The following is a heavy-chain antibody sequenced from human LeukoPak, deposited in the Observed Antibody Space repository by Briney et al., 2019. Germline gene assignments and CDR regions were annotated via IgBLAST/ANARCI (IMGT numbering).Heavy chain of an antibody. CDR1: GFTYSSYA. J-gene: IGHJ4*02. Sequence: GGSLRLSCAASGFTYSSYAMNWVRQAPGKGLEWVSDISGSGGSTYYADSVKGRFTISRDNSKNTLYLQMNSLRAEDTAVYYCAKDLELLWFGELSAKYYFDYWGQGTLVTVSS. D-gene: IGHD3-10*01. CDR2: ISGSGGST. CDR3: AKDLELLWFGELSAKYYFDY. V-gene: IGHV3-23*01.